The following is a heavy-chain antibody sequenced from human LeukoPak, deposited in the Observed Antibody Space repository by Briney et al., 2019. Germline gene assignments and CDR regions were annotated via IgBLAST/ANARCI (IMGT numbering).Heavy chain of an antibody. CDR2: ISAHNGNT. V-gene: IGHV1-18*01. Sequence: ASVKVSCKASGYTFPTHCIAWVRQAPGQWLEWMGWISAHNGNTNYAQSLQGRVTMTTYTSTNTAYMELRSLRSDDTAVYYCARDGSSDLWGRGTLVTVSS. CDR1: GYTFPTHC. CDR3: ARDGSSDL. J-gene: IGHJ2*01.